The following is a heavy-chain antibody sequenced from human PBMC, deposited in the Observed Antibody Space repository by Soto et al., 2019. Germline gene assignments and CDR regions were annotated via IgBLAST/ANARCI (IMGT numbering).Heavy chain of an antibody. D-gene: IGHD3-22*01. J-gene: IGHJ4*02. CDR1: GGSISSGGYY. Sequence: QVQLQESGPGLVKPSQTLSLTCTVSGGSISSGGYYWSWIRQHPGKGLEWIGYIYYSGSTYYNPSLKSRVTISVDTSKNQFSLKLSSVTAADTAVYYCARESPDYYDSSGPQGYFDYWGQGTLVTVSS. CDR2: IYYSGST. V-gene: IGHV4-31*03. CDR3: ARESPDYYDSSGPQGYFDY.